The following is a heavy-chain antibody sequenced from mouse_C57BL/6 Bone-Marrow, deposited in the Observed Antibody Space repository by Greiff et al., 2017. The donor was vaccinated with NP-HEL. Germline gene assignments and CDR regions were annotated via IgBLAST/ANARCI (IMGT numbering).Heavy chain of an antibody. V-gene: IGHV1-82*01. CDR1: GYAFSSSW. D-gene: IGHD1-1*01. J-gene: IGHJ2*01. CDR3: ARDTTVVDYFDY. CDR2: IYPGDGDT. Sequence: QVQLQQSGPELVKPGASVKISCKASGYAFSSSWMNWVKQRPGKGLEWIGRIYPGDGDTNYNGKFKGKATLTADKSSSTAYMQISSLTSEESAVYCGARDTTVVDYFDYWGQGTTLTGSS.